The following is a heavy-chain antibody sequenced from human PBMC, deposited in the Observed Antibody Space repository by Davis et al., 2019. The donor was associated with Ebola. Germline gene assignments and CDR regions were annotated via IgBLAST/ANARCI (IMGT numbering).Heavy chain of an antibody. CDR2: ISYDGTDK. CDR3: AKFSRAGDSV. V-gene: IGHV3-30*04. CDR1: GFTFSSYA. D-gene: IGHD6-13*01. Sequence: GGSLRLSCAASGFTFSSYAMHWVRQAPGKGLEWVAIISYDGTDKYYADSVKGRFTVSRDNSKNTLYLQMNSLRAEDTAVYYCAKFSRAGDSVWGQGTLVTVSS. J-gene: IGHJ4*02.